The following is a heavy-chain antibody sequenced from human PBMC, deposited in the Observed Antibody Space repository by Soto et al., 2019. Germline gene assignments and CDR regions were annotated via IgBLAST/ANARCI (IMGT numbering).Heavy chain of an antibody. CDR2: ISSSSSTI. J-gene: IGHJ6*02. CDR3: AREGGWQQWNYYYGMDV. Sequence: EVQLVESGGGLVQPGGSLRLSCAASGFTFSSYSMNWVRQAPGKGLEWVSYISSSSSTIYYADSVKGRFTISRDNAKNSLYLQMNSLRDEDTAVYYCAREGGWQQWNYYYGMDVWGQGTKVTVSS. V-gene: IGHV3-48*02. CDR1: GFTFSSYS. D-gene: IGHD6-19*01.